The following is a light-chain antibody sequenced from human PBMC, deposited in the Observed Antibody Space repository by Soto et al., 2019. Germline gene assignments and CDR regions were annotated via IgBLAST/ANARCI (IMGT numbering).Light chain of an antibody. J-gene: IGKJ1*01. CDR1: QSVSSIY. CDR3: QQSLNPKT. Sequence: EIVMTQSPATLSLSPGERATLSCRVSQSVSSIYVAWYQQKPGQAPTLLIYGASTRATGIPDRFSGSGSGADFTLTIDRLEPEDFAVYYCQQSLNPKTFGQGTKVDI. CDR2: GAS. V-gene: IGKV3-20*01.